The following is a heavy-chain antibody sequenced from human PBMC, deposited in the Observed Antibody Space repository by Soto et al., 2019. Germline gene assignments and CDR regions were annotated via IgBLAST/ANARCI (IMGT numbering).Heavy chain of an antibody. D-gene: IGHD6-25*01. CDR2: IVVAGDT. J-gene: IGHJ3*01. Sequence: EVLLVESGGGLVQPGGSLRLSCTTSGFTFSTYDMHWVRQVTGKGLEWVSGIVVAGDTYYPDSVKGRFTISRENAKNSLYLQMDSLRLEDTAVYYCARRGIDTMSGFDALDVWGLGTKVTVSS. V-gene: IGHV3-13*01. CDR3: ARRGIDTMSGFDALDV. CDR1: GFTFSTYD.